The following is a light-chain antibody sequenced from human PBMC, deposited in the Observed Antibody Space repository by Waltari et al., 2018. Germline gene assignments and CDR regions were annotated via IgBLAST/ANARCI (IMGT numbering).Light chain of an antibody. CDR3: QQRSNWPKT. Sequence: TQSPATLSLSPGERATLSCRASQSVSSYLAWYQQKPGQAPRLLIYDASNRATGIPARFSGSGSGTDFTLTISSLEPEDFAVYYCQQRSNWPKTFGGGTKVEIK. CDR2: DAS. V-gene: IGKV3-11*01. J-gene: IGKJ4*01. CDR1: QSVSSY.